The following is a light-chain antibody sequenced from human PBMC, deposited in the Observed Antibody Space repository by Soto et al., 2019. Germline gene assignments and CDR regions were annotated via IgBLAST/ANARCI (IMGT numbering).Light chain of an antibody. Sequence: EVVRTQSPATLSVSPGERATLSCRASQTVSRNLAWYQQRPGQAPRLLIYDISNRATGVPARFSGSGSETEFTLTIRSLQSEDFAVYFCQQYNTWPSFGQGTRLEIK. CDR1: QTVSRN. CDR2: DIS. V-gene: IGKV3-15*01. J-gene: IGKJ5*01. CDR3: QQYNTWPS.